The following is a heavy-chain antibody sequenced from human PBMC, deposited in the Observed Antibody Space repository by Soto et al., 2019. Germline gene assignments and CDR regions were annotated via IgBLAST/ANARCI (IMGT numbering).Heavy chain of an antibody. V-gene: IGHV1-69*01. CDR1: GGTFSSYA. D-gene: IGHD2-2*01. Sequence: QVQLVQSGADEKKPGSSVKVSCKASGGTFSSYAISWVRQAPGQGLEWMGGIIPISGTANYAQKFQGRVTITADESTSTAYMELSSLRSEDTAVYYCARSQGSSTSLEIYYYYYYGMDVWGQGTTVTVSS. CDR3: ARSQGSSTSLEIYYYYYYGMDV. CDR2: IIPISGTA. J-gene: IGHJ6*02.